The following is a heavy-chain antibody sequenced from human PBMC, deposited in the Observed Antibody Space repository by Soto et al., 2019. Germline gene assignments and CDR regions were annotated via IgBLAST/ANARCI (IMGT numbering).Heavy chain of an antibody. Sequence: PSETLSLTCSVSGGSIRSGDYYWSWIRQPPGEGLEWIGYIYYSGSTYYNPSLKSRVTMSVDTPNNQFSLKLTSVTVADTAVYYCATLDQWLRGYFASWGQGALVTVSS. CDR2: IYYSGST. CDR1: GGSIRSGDYY. CDR3: ATLDQWLRGYFAS. J-gene: IGHJ4*02. D-gene: IGHD5-12*01. V-gene: IGHV4-30-4*01.